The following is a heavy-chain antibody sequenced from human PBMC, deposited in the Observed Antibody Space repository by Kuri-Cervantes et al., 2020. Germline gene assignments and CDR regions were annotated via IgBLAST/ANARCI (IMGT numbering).Heavy chain of an antibody. Sequence: GGSLRLSCAASKFTFSNYSFNWVRQAPGKGLEWVAVISYDGSNKYYADSVKGRFTISRDNSKNTLYLQMNSLRAEDTAVYYCAKDGGIVVAKYYFDYWGQGTLVTVSS. CDR2: ISYDGSNK. J-gene: IGHJ4*02. D-gene: IGHD3-22*01. V-gene: IGHV3-30*18. CDR3: AKDGGIVVAKYYFDY. CDR1: KFTFSNYS.